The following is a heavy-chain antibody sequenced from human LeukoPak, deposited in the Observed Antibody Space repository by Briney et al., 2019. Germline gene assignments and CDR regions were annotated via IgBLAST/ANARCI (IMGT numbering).Heavy chain of an antibody. CDR3: AKGDLDWLLEED. V-gene: IGHV3-23*01. J-gene: IGHJ4*02. D-gene: IGHD3-9*01. CDR2: ISGSGGST. Sequence: GGSLRLSCAASGFTFSSYAMSWVRQAPGKGPEWVSAISGSGGSTYYADSVKGRFTISRDNSKNTLYLQMNSLRAEDTAVYYCAKGDLDWLLEEDWGQGTLVTVSS. CDR1: GFTFSSYA.